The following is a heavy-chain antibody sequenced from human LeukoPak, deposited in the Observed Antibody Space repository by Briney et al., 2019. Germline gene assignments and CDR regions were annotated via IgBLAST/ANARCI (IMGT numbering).Heavy chain of an antibody. J-gene: IGHJ4*02. V-gene: IGHV1-24*01. Sequence: DPEDGETIYAQKFQGRITMTEDTSTDTAYMELSSLRSEDTAVYYCVRDPSTMTPYYFDSWGQGTLVTVSS. CDR3: VRDPSTMTPYYFDS. CDR2: DPEDGET. D-gene: IGHD4-17*01.